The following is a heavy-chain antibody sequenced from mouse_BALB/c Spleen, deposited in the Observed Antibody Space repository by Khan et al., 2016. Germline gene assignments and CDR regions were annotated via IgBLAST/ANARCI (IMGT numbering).Heavy chain of an antibody. J-gene: IGHJ1*03. CDR2: ISYSGST. V-gene: IGHV3-8*02. CDR3: EIDEGEGFDD. Sequence: EVQLQESGPSLVKPSQTLSLTCSVTGDSITSCYWNWIRKFPGNKLEYMGYISYSGSTYYSPSLISRISITRDTSNNQYYLQLNSVTTEDSATYCCEIDEGEGFDDWGTGTTDTVSS. CDR1: GDSITSCY.